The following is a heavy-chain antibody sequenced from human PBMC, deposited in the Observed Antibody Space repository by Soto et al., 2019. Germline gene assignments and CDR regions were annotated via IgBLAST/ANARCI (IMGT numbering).Heavy chain of an antibody. CDR1: GYNFTAFW. J-gene: IGHJ5*01. V-gene: IGHV5-10-1*01. CDR2: IDPSDSYT. CDR3: ARVHKNWFDS. Sequence: GESLKISCKASGYNFTAFWIHWVRQMPGKGLEWLGKIDPSDSYTNYSPSFEGHVTISTDNSITTAYLQWSSLRASDTALYFCARVHKNWFDSWAQGTMVTVS.